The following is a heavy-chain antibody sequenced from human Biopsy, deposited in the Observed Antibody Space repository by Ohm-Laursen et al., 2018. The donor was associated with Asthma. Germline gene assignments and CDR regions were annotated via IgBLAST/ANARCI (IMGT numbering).Heavy chain of an antibody. V-gene: IGHV2-70*04. J-gene: IGHJ4*02. CDR2: IDWEEDK. D-gene: IGHD1-14*01. CDR3: TRHNDY. Sequence: STQTLTLTCSFSGFSPSSSGANVNWIRQPPGKALEWLARIDWEEDKFYSKSLRTRLTISKGSSEDQVVLTMTNMGPVDTATYYCTRHNDYWGPGILVTVSS. CDR1: GFSPSSSGAN.